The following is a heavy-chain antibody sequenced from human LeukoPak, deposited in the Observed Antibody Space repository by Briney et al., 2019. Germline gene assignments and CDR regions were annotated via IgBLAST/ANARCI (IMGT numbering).Heavy chain of an antibody. CDR3: AKGFDFWRGLYYFDH. CDR2: ISVSGGVT. V-gene: IGHV3-23*01. J-gene: IGHJ4*02. Sequence: PGRSLRLSCAASGITFTDHGLSWVRQAPGKGLEWVSSISVSGGVTLYADSVKGRFVISRDNSRSRVYLEMNRLRAEDTAVYYCAKGFDFWRGLYYFDHGGQGTLVTVSS. D-gene: IGHD3-3*01. CDR1: GITFTDHG.